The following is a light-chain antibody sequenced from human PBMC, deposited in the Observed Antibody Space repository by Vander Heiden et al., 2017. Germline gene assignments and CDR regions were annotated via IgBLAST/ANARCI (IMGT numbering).Light chain of an antibody. Sequence: SYALTQPPSLSVSPGQTARITCSRAALPQHYAYWYQQKPGQAPVLVIYNDSERPSGIPERFSGSSSGTTVTLTISGVQAEDEADYYCQSADSSGTYWVFGGGTKLTVL. CDR3: QSADSSGTYWV. J-gene: IGLJ2*01. CDR2: NDS. CDR1: ALPQHY. V-gene: IGLV3-25*03.